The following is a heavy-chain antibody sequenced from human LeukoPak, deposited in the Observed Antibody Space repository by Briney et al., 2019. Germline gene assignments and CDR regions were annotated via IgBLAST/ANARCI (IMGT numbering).Heavy chain of an antibody. CDR1: GFTFSSYS. D-gene: IGHD3-3*01. Sequence: GGSLRLSCAASGFTFSSYSMNWVRQAPGKGLEWVSYISSSSSTIYYADSVKGRFTISRDNAKNSLYLQMNCLRDEDTAVYYCARDLYLKTYYDFWSGYYGMNWFDPWGQGTLVTVSS. J-gene: IGHJ5*02. CDR3: ARDLYLKTYYDFWSGYYGMNWFDP. CDR2: ISSSSSTI. V-gene: IGHV3-48*02.